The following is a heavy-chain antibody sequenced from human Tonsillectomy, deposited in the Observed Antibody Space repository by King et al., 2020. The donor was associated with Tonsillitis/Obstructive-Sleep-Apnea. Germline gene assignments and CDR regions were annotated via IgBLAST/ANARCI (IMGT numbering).Heavy chain of an antibody. D-gene: IGHD2-2*02. J-gene: IGHJ4*02. Sequence: VQLVESGGGVVQPGRSLRLSCAASGFTFSSYAMHWVRQAPGKGLEWVAVISYDGSNKYYADSVKGRFTISRDNSKNTLYLQMNSLRAEETAVYYCAREPHYCSSTSCYKDPLDYWGQGTLVTVSS. CDR3: AREPHYCSSTSCYKDPLDY. CDR1: GFTFSSYA. V-gene: IGHV3-30*04. CDR2: ISYDGSNK.